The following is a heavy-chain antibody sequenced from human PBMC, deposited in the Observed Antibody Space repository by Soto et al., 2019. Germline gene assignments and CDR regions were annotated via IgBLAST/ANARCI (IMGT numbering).Heavy chain of an antibody. CDR1: GFTFSDYC. D-gene: IGHD4-17*01. CDR2: ISSSDSTI. CDR3: ARDRWAGTTGGDY. Sequence: QVQLVESGGGLVKPGGSLRLSCAASGFTFSDYCMSWIRQAPGKGLEWVAYISSSDSTIYYADSVKGRFTISRDNAKKSLYLQMNSPRAEDTAVYYCARDRWAGTTGGDYWGQGTLVTVSS. V-gene: IGHV3-11*01. J-gene: IGHJ4*02.